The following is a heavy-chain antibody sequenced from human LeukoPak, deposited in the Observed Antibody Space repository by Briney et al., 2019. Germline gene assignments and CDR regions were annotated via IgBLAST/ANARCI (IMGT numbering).Heavy chain of an antibody. Sequence: GGSLRLSCEASGFTFNKYAMGWVRQAPGKGLEWVSAMSASIGSTYYADSVKGRFPISRDNSKNTQYLQMHNLRAEDTAIYYCAKVKIYDSSGSYSHCFDNWGQGALVTVSS. CDR1: GFTFNKYA. J-gene: IGHJ4*02. D-gene: IGHD3-22*01. CDR2: MSASIGST. V-gene: IGHV3-23*01. CDR3: AKVKIYDSSGSYSHCFDN.